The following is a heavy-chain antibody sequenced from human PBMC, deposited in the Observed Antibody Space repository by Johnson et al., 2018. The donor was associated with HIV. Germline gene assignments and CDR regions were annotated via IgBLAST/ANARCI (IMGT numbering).Heavy chain of an antibody. CDR2: IKWSGGST. Sequence: VQLVESGGGVVRPGGSLRLSCAASGFTFDDYGMSWVRQGPGKRLEWVSGIKWSGGSTGYADSVKARFMISRDNAKNSLYLQMNSLRVEETALYYCAGGRIGAFDIWGHGTMVTVSS. J-gene: IGHJ3*02. CDR1: GFTFDDYG. V-gene: IGHV3-20*04. CDR3: AGGRIGAFDI. D-gene: IGHD2-15*01.